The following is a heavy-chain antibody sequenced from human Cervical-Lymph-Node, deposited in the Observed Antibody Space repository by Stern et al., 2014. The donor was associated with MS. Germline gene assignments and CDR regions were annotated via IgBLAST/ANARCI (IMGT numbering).Heavy chain of an antibody. V-gene: IGHV3-21*01. D-gene: IGHD3-10*01. J-gene: IGHJ6*02. CDR2: ISSSSSYI. CDR3: AREVLIKGMDV. Sequence: EMQLVESGGGLVKHGGSLRLSCAASGFTFSSYSMNWVRQAPGKGLEWVSSISSSSSYIYYADSVKGRFTISRDNAKNSLYLQMNSLRAEDTAVYYCAREVLIKGMDVWGQGTTVTVSS. CDR1: GFTFSSYS.